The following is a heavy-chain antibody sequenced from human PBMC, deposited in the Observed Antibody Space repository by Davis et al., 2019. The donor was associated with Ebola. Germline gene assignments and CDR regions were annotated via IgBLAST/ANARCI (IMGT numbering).Heavy chain of an antibody. CDR2: IYPNSGGT. V-gene: IGHV1-2*06. D-gene: IGHD1-14*01. Sequence: ASVKVSCKASGYTFTAYYIHWVRQAPGQGLEWMGRIYPNSGGTNYAQKFQGRITMTTDTSISTAYMEVTSLGSDDTAVYYCARGSITAEGHDSWGQGTLVTVSS. J-gene: IGHJ4*02. CDR1: GYTFTAYY. CDR3: ARGSITAEGHDS.